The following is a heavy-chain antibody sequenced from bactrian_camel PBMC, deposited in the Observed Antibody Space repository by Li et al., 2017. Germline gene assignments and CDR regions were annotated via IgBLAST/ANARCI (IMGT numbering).Heavy chain of an antibody. J-gene: IGHJ4*01. Sequence: HVQLVESVGGSVQSGGSLRLSCAASGYPYSSACMGWSRRAPGKGLEWMTSIYSDGSTYYTDSVKGRFTISQDNAKSTMYLQMNSLKPEDTAMYYCQLVCRRIYDYNYWGQGTQVTVS. V-gene: IGHV3S9*01. CDR1: GYPYSSAC. D-gene: IGHD1*01. CDR3: QLVCRRIYDYNY. CDR2: IYSDGST.